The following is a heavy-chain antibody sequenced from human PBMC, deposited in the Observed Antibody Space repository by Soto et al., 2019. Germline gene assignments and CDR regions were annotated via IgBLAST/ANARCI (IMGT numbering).Heavy chain of an antibody. CDR1: GFSISSSSYY. D-gene: IGHD3-9*01. V-gene: IGHV4-39*01. CDR3: ARHQARKTGYYEWATYYYYYYGMDV. CDR2: IYYSGST. J-gene: IGHJ6*02. Sequence: SETLSLTCTVSGFSISSSSYYWVWIRQPPGKGLEWIGSIYYSGSTYYNPSLKSRVTISVDTSKNQFSLKLSSVTAADTAVYYCARHQARKTGYYEWATYYYYYYGMDVWGQGTTVT.